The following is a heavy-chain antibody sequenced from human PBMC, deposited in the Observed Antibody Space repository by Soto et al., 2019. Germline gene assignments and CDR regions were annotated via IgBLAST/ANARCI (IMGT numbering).Heavy chain of an antibody. CDR2: ISYDGGNK. J-gene: IGHJ6*02. V-gene: IGHV3-30*18. Sequence: SGGSLRLSCAASGFTFSSYGMHWVRQAPGKGLEWVAVISYDGGNKYYADSVKGRFTISRDNSKNTLYLQMNSLRAEDTAVYYCAKPKYDDELYYYGMDVWGQGTTVTVSS. D-gene: IGHD1-26*01. CDR1: GFTFSSYG. CDR3: AKPKYDDELYYYGMDV.